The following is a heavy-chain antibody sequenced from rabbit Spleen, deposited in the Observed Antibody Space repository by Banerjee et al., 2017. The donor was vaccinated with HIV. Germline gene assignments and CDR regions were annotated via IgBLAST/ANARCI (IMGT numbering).Heavy chain of an antibody. CDR3: ARETSSGWGVVSFYFNL. Sequence: QEQLEESGGDLVKPEGSLTITCTASGFSFSSRFYMCWVRQAPGKGLEWIACIYAGSSGDTYYASWAKGRFTISKTSSTTVTLQMTSLTAGDTATYFCARETSSGWGVVSFYFNLWGPGTLVTVS. CDR2: IYAGSSGDT. J-gene: IGHJ4*01. CDR1: GFSFSSRFY. V-gene: IGHV1S45*01. D-gene: IGHD4-1*01.